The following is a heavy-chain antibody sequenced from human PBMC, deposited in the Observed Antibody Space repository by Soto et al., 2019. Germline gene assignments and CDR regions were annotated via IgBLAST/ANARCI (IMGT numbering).Heavy chain of an antibody. J-gene: IGHJ6*03. CDR2: ISSSSSTI. Sequence: GGSLRLSCAASGFTFSSYSMNWVRQAPGKGLEWVSYISSSSSTIYYADSVKGRFTISRDNAKNSLYLKMNSLRAEDTAVYYCARSTRITIFGVVIRTHYYYYMDVWGKGTTVTVSS. CDR3: ARSTRITIFGVVIRTHYYYYMDV. V-gene: IGHV3-48*01. CDR1: GFTFSSYS. D-gene: IGHD3-3*01.